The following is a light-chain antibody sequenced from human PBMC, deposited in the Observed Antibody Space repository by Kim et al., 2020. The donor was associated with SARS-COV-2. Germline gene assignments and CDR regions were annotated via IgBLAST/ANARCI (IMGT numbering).Light chain of an antibody. Sequence: SSELTQDPAVSVALGQTVRITCQGDSLRSYYASWYQQKPGQAPVLVIYGKNNRPSGIPDRFSGSSSGITASLTITGAQAEDEADYYCNSRDSSGNLWVFGGGTQLTVL. CDR3: NSRDSSGNLWV. V-gene: IGLV3-19*01. CDR2: GKN. CDR1: SLRSYY. J-gene: IGLJ3*02.